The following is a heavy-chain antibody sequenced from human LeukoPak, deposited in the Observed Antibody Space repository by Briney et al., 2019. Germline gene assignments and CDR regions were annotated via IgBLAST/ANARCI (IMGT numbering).Heavy chain of an antibody. V-gene: IGHV3-30*02. Sequence: GGSLRLSCAASEFTFSAYGMHWVRQAPGKGLDWVAFIRYDGSNKYYADSVKGRFTISKDNSRNTLYLLMNGLRPEDTAIYYCAKTWEPKFGFDYWGQGTLVTVSS. J-gene: IGHJ4*02. CDR2: IRYDGSNK. D-gene: IGHD1-26*01. CDR1: EFTFSAYG. CDR3: AKTWEPKFGFDY.